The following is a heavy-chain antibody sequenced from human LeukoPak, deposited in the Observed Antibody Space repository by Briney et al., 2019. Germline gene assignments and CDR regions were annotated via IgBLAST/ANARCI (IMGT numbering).Heavy chain of an antibody. D-gene: IGHD2-2*01. CDR3: ARGFCSTTSCPGWAYYYGMDV. J-gene: IGHJ6*04. V-gene: IGHV3-30*04. CDR2: ISYDGGIK. CDR1: GFTFSSYA. Sequence: PGGSLRLSCAASGFTFSSYAMHWVRQAPGKGLEGVAVISYDGGIKYHADSVKGRFTISRDNSKNTLYLQMNSLSAEDTAVYYCARGFCSTTSCPGWAYYYGMDVWGKGTTVTVSS.